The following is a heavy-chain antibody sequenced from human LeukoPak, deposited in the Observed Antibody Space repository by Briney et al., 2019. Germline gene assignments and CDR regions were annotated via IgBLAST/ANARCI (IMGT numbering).Heavy chain of an antibody. CDR3: ARDRYYYGSGRPGWFDP. CDR1: GYTFTSYA. CDR2: INAGNGNT. J-gene: IGHJ5*02. D-gene: IGHD3-10*01. Sequence: ASVKVSCKASGYTFTSYAMHWVRQAPGQRLEWMGWINAGNGNTKYSRKFQGRVTITRDTSASTAYMELSSLRSEDTAVYYCARDRYYYGSGRPGWFDPWGQGTLVTVSS. V-gene: IGHV1-3*01.